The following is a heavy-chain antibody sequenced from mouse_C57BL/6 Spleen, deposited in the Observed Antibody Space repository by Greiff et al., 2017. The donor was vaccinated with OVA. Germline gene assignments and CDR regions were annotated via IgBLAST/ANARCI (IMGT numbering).Heavy chain of an antibody. Sequence: QVQLKQPGAELVKPGASVKLSCKASGYTFTSYWMQWVKQRPGQGLEWIGEIDPSDSYTNYNQKFKGKATLTVDTSSSTAYMQLSSLTSEDSAVYYCATFKGLRRFDYWGQGTTLTVSS. D-gene: IGHD2-4*01. V-gene: IGHV1-50*01. CDR1: GYTFTSYW. J-gene: IGHJ2*01. CDR3: ATFKGLRRFDY. CDR2: IDPSDSYT.